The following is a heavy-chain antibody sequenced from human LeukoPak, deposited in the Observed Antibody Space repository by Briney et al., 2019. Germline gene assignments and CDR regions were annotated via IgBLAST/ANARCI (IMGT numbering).Heavy chain of an antibody. J-gene: IGHJ4*02. D-gene: IGHD6-6*01. V-gene: IGHV1-3*01. Sequence: ALVKVSCEASGYTFTTYAMHWVRQAPGQGLEWMGWINAGNGNTKYSQKFQGKVTITRDTSASTVYMELSSLRPEDTAVYYCAREYSSSSGRTFDYWGQGTLVTVSS. CDR3: AREYSSSSGRTFDY. CDR2: INAGNGNT. CDR1: GYTFTTYA.